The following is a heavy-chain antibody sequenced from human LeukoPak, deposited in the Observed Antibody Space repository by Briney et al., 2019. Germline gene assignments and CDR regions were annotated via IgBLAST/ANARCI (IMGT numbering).Heavy chain of an antibody. Sequence: PSQTLSLTCTVSAGSISSGDYYWSWIRQPPGKGLEWIGYIYYSGSTYYNPSLKSRVTISVDTSKNQFSLKLSSVTAADTAVYYCARVGGGNFCFDYWGQGTLVTVSS. D-gene: IGHD4-23*01. CDR2: IYYSGST. J-gene: IGHJ4*02. CDR1: AGSISSGDYY. V-gene: IGHV4-30-4*01. CDR3: ARVGGGNFCFDY.